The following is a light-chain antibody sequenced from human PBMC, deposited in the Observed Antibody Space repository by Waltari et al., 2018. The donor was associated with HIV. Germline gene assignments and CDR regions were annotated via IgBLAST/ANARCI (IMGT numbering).Light chain of an antibody. J-gene: IGLJ3*02. Sequence: QAVLTQPPSVSKGLRQTATLTCTGNSNNVGFQGAACLQQHQGHPPKLLYYRNNNRPSGISERLSTSRSGNTASLTITGLQPEDEADYYCSAWDSSLSAWVFGGGTKLTVL. CDR3: SAWDSSLSAWV. CDR2: RNN. V-gene: IGLV10-54*01. CDR1: SNNVGFQG.